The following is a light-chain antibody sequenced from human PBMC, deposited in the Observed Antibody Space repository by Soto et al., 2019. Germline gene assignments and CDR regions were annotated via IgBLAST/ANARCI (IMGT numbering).Light chain of an antibody. CDR2: DTS. V-gene: IGKV3-20*01. J-gene: IGKJ5*01. Sequence: EFVVSQSPATLSLSPGERATLSCRASQSVSSYVAWYQQKSGQAPRLLIYDTSSRVTGIPDRFSGSGSGTDFTLTISRLEPEDFAVFYCQQYGTSEIIFGQGTRLAIK. CDR1: QSVSSY. CDR3: QQYGTSEII.